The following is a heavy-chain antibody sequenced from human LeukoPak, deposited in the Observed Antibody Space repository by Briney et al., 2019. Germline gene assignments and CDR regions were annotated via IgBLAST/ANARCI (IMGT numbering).Heavy chain of an antibody. CDR3: ARADSGSGDWWSFDY. D-gene: IGHD2-8*02. V-gene: IGHV1-69*04. CDR2: IIPIVGTA. J-gene: IGHJ4*02. Sequence: ASVKVSCTASGCTFSSYAISWVRQAPGQGLEWMGRIIPIVGTANYAQKFQGRVTITADKSTSTAYMQLSSLRSEDTAVYYCARADSGSGDWWSFDYWGQGTLVTVSS. CDR1: GCTFSSYA.